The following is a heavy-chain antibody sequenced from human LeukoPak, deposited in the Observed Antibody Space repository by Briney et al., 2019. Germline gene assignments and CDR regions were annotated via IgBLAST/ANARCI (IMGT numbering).Heavy chain of an antibody. CDR1: GGSISSYY. D-gene: IGHD3-3*01. J-gene: IGHJ4*02. CDR3: ARLGFDFWSGYHYYFDY. V-gene: IGHV4-59*08. Sequence: SETLSLTCTVSGGSISSYYWSWIRQPPGKGLEWIGYIYYSGSTNYNPPLKSRVTISVDTSKNQFSLKLSSVTAADTAVYYCARLGFDFWSGYHYYFDYWGQGTLVTVSS. CDR2: IYYSGST.